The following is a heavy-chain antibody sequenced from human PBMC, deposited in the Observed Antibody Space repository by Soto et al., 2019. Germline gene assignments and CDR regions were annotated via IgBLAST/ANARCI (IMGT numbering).Heavy chain of an antibody. V-gene: IGHV1-69*02. CDR3: ATSIVAYQGGAFDI. CDR1: GYTFTGYY. D-gene: IGHD5-12*01. Sequence: GASVKVSCKASGYTFTGYYMHWVRQAPGQGLEWMGRINPNRGIANYAQKFQGRVTITADKSMSTAYMELSSLRSEDTAVYYCATSIVAYQGGAFDIWGQGTMVTVSS. CDR2: INPNRGIA. J-gene: IGHJ3*02.